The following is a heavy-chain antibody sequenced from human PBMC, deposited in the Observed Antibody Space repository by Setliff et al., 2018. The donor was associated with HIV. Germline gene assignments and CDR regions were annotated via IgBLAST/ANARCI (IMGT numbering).Heavy chain of an antibody. CDR1: GFTFHDYA. CDR3: ARGGFGVVIIERLGVDY. D-gene: IGHD3-3*01. V-gene: IGHV3-9*01. CDR2: ISWNRGSI. J-gene: IGHJ4*02. Sequence: PGGSLRLSCAASGFTFHDYAMHWVRQAPGKGLEWVSGISWNRGSIGYADSVKGRFTISRDNAKRSLYLQMNSLRAEDTAVYYCARGGFGVVIIERLGVDYWGQGTKVTVSS.